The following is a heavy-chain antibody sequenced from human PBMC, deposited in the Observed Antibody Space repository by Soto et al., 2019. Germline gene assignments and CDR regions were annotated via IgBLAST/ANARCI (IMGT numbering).Heavy chain of an antibody. CDR2: IYPGDSDT. CDR3: VIRGKDFYYYVMDV. D-gene: IGHD6-13*01. V-gene: IGHV5-51*01. Sequence: GESLKISCQGSGYSFSSNWIGWVRQAPGKGLEWMGIIYPGDSDTRYSPSFQGQVTISADKSISTAYLQWSSLKASDSVMYYCVIRGKDFYYYVMDVWGQVNTVTFSS. CDR1: GYSFSSNW. J-gene: IGHJ6*02.